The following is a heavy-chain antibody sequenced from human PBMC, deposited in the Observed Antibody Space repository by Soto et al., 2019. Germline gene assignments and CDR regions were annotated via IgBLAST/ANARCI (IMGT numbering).Heavy chain of an antibody. Sequence: QVQLVQSGAEVKKPVASVKVSCKAPRYIFTAYFMHWVRQAPGQGLEWMGWINPNNGATHYGLSFQGRVTMTRDTSISTASMELSSLRSDDTAVYYCASHDPGARFDPWGQGTLVIVSS. V-gene: IGHV1-2*02. CDR1: RYIFTAYF. CDR3: ASHDPGARFDP. D-gene: IGHD1-1*01. J-gene: IGHJ5*02. CDR2: INPNNGAT.